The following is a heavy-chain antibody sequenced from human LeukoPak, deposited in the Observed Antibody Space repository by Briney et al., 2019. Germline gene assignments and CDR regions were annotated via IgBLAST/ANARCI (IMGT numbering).Heavy chain of an antibody. D-gene: IGHD3-3*01. CDR3: AREPLFTIFGVVTDY. Sequence: GGSLRLSCAASGFAFSAFWMHWVRQAPGKGLVWVSHINPDGTTTTYADSVKGRFTISRDNAKNTLYLQMNSLRAEDTAVYYCAREPLFTIFGVVTDYWGQGTLVTVSS. CDR2: INPDGTTT. V-gene: IGHV3-74*01. J-gene: IGHJ4*02. CDR1: GFAFSAFW.